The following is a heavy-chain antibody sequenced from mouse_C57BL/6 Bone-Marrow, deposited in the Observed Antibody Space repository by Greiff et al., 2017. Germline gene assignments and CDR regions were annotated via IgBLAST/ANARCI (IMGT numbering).Heavy chain of an antibody. J-gene: IGHJ2*01. CDR1: GFTFSSYT. CDR2: ISGGGGNT. D-gene: IGHD1-1*01. CDR3: ARNSPITTVVATDFDY. Sequence: EVMLVESGGGLVKPGGSLKLSCAASGFTFSSYTMSWVRQTPEKRLEWVATISGGGGNTYYPDSVTGRFTISRDNAKNTLYLQMSSLRSEDTALYYCARNSPITTVVATDFDYWGQGTTLTVSS. V-gene: IGHV5-9*01.